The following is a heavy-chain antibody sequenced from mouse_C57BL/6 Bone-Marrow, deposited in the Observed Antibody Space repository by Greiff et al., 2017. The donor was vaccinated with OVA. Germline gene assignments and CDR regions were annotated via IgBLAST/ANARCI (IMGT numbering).Heavy chain of an antibody. CDR1: GFTFSSYA. J-gene: IGHJ4*01. Sequence: EVKVVESGAGLVKPGGSLKLSCAASGFTFSSYAMSWVRQTPEKRLEWVAYISSGGDYIDYADTVKGRFTISRDNARNTLYRQMSSLKSEDTAMYYCTREGYYAYYAMDYWGQGTSVTVSS. V-gene: IGHV5-9-1*02. CDR2: ISSGGDYI. CDR3: TREGYYAYYAMDY. D-gene: IGHD2-3*01.